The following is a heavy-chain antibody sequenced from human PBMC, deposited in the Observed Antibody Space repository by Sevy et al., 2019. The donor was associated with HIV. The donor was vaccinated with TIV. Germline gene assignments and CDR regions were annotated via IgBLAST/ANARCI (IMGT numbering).Heavy chain of an antibody. J-gene: IGHJ6*02. CDR3: ARGGGGDYYFDYGIDV. CDR1: GFTFSGYS. V-gene: IGHV3-30-3*01. Sequence: GGSLRLSCAASGFTFSGYSMHWVRQAPGKGLEWVAVISYDGSNKYYVDSVKGRFTISRDNSKNTLYLQMNSLRAEDTAVYYCARGGGGDYYFDYGIDVWGQGTTVTVSS. D-gene: IGHD2-21*01. CDR2: ISYDGSNK.